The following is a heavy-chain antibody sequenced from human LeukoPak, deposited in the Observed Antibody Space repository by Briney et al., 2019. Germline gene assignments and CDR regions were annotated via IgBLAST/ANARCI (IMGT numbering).Heavy chain of an antibody. CDR1: GGSISSYY. Sequence: SETLSLTCTVSGGSISSYYWSWIRQPPGKGLEWIGYIYYSGSTNYNPSLKSRVTISVDTSKNQFSLKLSSVTAADTAVYYCARGSSGWYGGNYFDYWGQGTLVTVSS. V-gene: IGHV4-59*01. CDR2: IYYSGST. D-gene: IGHD6-19*01. CDR3: ARGSSGWYGGNYFDY. J-gene: IGHJ4*02.